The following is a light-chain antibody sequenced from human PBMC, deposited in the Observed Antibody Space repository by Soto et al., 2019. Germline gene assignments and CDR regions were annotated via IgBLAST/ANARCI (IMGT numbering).Light chain of an antibody. Sequence: ERVLTQSPGTLSMSPGERATLSCRASQSVSSSYSAWYQQKPGQAPRLLIYGASSSATCIPDMSSGSGSGTYLALTISRLEPEDFAVYYCQQYGSSPFTFGPGNTVDIK. V-gene: IGKV3-20*01. CDR2: GAS. CDR1: QSVSSSY. CDR3: QQYGSSPFT. J-gene: IGKJ3*01.